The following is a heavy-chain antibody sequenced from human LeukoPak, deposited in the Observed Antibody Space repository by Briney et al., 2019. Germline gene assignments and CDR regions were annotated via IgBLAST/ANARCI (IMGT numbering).Heavy chain of an antibody. V-gene: IGHV1-8*03. CDR3: ARRWNMGRSITISGVVRVNYSYRVV. CDR1: GYTFTSYD. CDR2: MNPNSGNT. D-gene: IGHD3-3*01. Sequence: ASVKVSCKASGYTFTSYDINWVRQATGQGLEWMGWMNPNSGNTGYAQKFQGRVTITRNTSISTAYMELSSLRSEDTAVYYCARRWNMGRSITISGVVRVNYSYRVVSGKGTTVSVSS. J-gene: IGHJ6*03.